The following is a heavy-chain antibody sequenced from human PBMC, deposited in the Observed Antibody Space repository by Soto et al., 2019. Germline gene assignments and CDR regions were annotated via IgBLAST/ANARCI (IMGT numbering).Heavy chain of an antibody. D-gene: IGHD1-26*01. V-gene: IGHV5-51*01. J-gene: IGHJ6*02. CDR1: GYKVSTWHNFTSYW. CDR3: ARHVLVTHTEYYYYYYGMDV. CDR2: IYPGDSDT. Sequence: GESLKISCMGSGYKVSTWHNFTSYWIAWVRQMPGEGLEWMGIIYPGDSDTRYSPSFQGQVTISADKSINSVYLQWSSLKASDTATYYCARHVLVTHTEYYYYYYGMDVWGQGTTVTVSS.